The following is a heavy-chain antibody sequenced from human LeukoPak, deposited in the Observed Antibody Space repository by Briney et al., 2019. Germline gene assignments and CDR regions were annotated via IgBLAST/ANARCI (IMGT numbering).Heavy chain of an antibody. CDR1: GFTFSINW. Sequence: GGSLRLSCAASGFTFSINWMHWVRQGPGKGLVWVSRINTDGSGTSYADSVKGRFTISRDNAKNTLYLQMHSLRAEDTAVYYCARGGEGLLAYSFDIWGQGTMVTVSS. J-gene: IGHJ3*02. CDR2: INTDGSGT. D-gene: IGHD1-26*01. V-gene: IGHV3-74*01. CDR3: ARGGEGLLAYSFDI.